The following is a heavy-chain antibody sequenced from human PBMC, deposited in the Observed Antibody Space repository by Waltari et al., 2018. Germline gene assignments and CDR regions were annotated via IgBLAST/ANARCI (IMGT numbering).Heavy chain of an antibody. CDR3: ARGWGYDYIWGSYHPGWFDP. D-gene: IGHD3-16*02. V-gene: IGHV4-30-4*08. CDR2: IYYIGST. Sequence: QVQLQESGPGLVKPSQTLSLTCTVSGGSISSGDYYWSWIRQPPGKGLEWIGYIYYIGSTYHNPSLKSRVTISVDTSKNQFSLKLSSVTAADTAVYYCARGWGYDYIWGSYHPGWFDPWGQGTLVTVSS. J-gene: IGHJ5*02. CDR1: GGSISSGDYY.